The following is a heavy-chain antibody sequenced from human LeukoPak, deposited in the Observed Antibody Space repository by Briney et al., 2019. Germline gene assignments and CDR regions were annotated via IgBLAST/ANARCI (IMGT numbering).Heavy chain of an antibody. Sequence: PGGSLRLSCAASGLTFSSYAMSWVRQAPGKGLEWVSSISGSGGSTYYADSVKGRFTISRDNSQNTLYLQMNSLRAEDTAVYYCAKDRSGGGDYYFGMDVWGPGTTVNVSS. J-gene: IGHJ6*02. CDR2: ISGSGGST. V-gene: IGHV3-23*01. CDR3: AKDRSGGGDYYFGMDV. D-gene: IGHD6-19*01. CDR1: GLTFSSYA.